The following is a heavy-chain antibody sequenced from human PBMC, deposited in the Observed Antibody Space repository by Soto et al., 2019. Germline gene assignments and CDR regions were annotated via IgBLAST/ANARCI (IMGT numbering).Heavy chain of an antibody. CDR3: ARGIYSTSSFFDS. CDR2: IYYSGNT. CDR1: GGSISSSSYY. Sequence: TSETLSLTCTVSGGSISSSSYYWGWVRQPPGKGLEWIGSIYYSGNTYYIPSLKSRVTISVDTSKNQISLKLNSVTAADTAVYYCARGIYSTSSFFDSWGQGTLVTVSS. V-gene: IGHV4-39*07. D-gene: IGHD6-6*01. J-gene: IGHJ4*02.